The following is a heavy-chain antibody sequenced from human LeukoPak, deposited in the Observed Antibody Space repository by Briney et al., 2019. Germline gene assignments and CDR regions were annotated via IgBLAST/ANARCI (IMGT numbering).Heavy chain of an antibody. CDR2: ISGSGGST. V-gene: IGHV3-23*01. CDR1: GFTFSSYA. D-gene: IGHD1-14*01. CDR3: AKDIGAEENYVDY. Sequence: GGSLRLSCAASGFTFSSYAMSWVRQAPGKGLEWVSAISGSGGSTYYADSVKGRFTISRDNAKNSLYLQMNSLRAEDTALYYCAKDIGAEENYVDYWGQGTLVTVSS. J-gene: IGHJ4*02.